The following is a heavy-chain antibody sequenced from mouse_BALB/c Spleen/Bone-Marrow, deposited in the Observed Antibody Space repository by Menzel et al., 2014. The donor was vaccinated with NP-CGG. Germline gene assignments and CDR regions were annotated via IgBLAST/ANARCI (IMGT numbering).Heavy chain of an antibody. Sequence: QVQLQQSGPGLVQPSQSLSITCTVSGFSLTGNGVHWVRQSPGKGLEWLGVIWRGGSTDYNAAFMSRLTITKDNSKNQVVVKMNSLQGDDTAMYYCAKGGITTVWYFDVWGAGTTVTVSS. CDR2: IWRGGST. CDR1: GFSLTGNG. V-gene: IGHV2-5*01. J-gene: IGHJ1*01. CDR3: AKGGITTVWYFDV. D-gene: IGHD1-1*01.